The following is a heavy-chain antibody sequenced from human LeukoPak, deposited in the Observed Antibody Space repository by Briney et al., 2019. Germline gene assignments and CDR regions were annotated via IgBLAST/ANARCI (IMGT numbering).Heavy chain of an antibody. Sequence: SETLPLTCSVSCGSISSGDYYWSGIRQHPGKGLEWIGYIHYSGSTYYNPSLKSRVSISVSTSKNRFSLQLSSVTAADTAVYYCAIDPGYSSGPGLFDCWGQGTLVTVSS. CDR3: AIDPGYSSGPGLFDC. CDR2: IHYSGST. J-gene: IGHJ4*02. CDR1: CGSISSGDYY. D-gene: IGHD5-18*01. V-gene: IGHV4-31*03.